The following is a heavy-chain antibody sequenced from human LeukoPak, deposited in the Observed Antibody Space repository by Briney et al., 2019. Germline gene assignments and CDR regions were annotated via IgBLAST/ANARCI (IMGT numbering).Heavy chain of an antibody. D-gene: IGHD3-9*01. Sequence: GSLRLSCAASGFTFSSYAMSWIRQPPGKGLEWIGEINHSGVTNYNPSLKSRVTISEDTSKRQFSLKLSSVTAADTAVYYCVTNYDILTASHGYWGQGTLVTVSS. CDR1: GFTFSSYA. CDR2: INHSGVT. V-gene: IGHV4-34*08. J-gene: IGHJ4*02. CDR3: VTNYDILTASHGY.